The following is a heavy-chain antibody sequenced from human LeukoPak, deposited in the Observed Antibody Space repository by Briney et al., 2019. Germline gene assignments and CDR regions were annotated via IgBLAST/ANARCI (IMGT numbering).Heavy chain of an antibody. CDR2: IKPNSGGT. CDR1: GYTFTGYY. J-gene: IGHJ4*02. V-gene: IGHV1-2*02. D-gene: IGHD1-26*01. CDR3: ARGSIVGATFDYFDY. Sequence: GASVKVSCKAPGYTFTGYYIHWVRQAPGQGLEWMGWIKPNSGGTNYAQKFQDRVTMTRDTSISTAYMELSRLRSDDTAVYYCARGSIVGATFDYFDYWGQGTLVTVSS.